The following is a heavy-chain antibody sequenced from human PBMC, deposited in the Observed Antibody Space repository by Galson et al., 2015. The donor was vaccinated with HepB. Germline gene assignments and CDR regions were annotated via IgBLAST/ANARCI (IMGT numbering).Heavy chain of an antibody. J-gene: IGHJ4*02. D-gene: IGHD6-13*01. CDR3: ARDPSGLEAAGGRRGVYFDS. V-gene: IGHV6-1*01. CDR1: GDSVLSHSAA. Sequence: CAISGDSVLSHSAAWNWIRQSPSRGLEWLGRTYYRSKWYHDYAVSVKSRITINPDISKNQFSLQLNSLTPADTAVYYCARDPSGLEAAGGRRGVYFDSWGQGTLVTVSS. CDR2: TYYRSKWYH.